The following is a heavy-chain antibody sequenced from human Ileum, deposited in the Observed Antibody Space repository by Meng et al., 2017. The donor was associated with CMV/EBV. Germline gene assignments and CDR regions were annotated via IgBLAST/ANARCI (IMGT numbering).Heavy chain of an antibody. D-gene: IGHD4-17*01. CDR1: GGSISSGNFY. Sequence: QLKLQESGLGLVKPSETLSLTCTVSGGSISSGNFYLGWIRQSPEKDLEWIGSIYYSGTTYYNPSLKSRVTVSIDTSKNQFSLKLTSVSAADTAVYFCARDQDYGLLDSWGQGTLVTVSS. CDR3: ARDQDYGLLDS. J-gene: IGHJ4*02. V-gene: IGHV4-39*07. CDR2: IYYSGTT.